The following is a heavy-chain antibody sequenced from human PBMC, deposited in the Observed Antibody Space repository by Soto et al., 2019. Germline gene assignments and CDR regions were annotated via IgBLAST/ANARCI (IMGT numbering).Heavy chain of an antibody. CDR3: ASDHGAGWPLH. J-gene: IGHJ4*02. CDR1: GVTVRTNY. CDR2: IYSDGST. Sequence: EVQLVESGGGLVQPGGSVRLSCAASGVTVRTNYLSWVRQAPEKGLEWVSAIYSDGSTYYADSVTGRFTISRDNSKNTLYLQMDSLRAEDTAVYYCASDHGAGWPLHWGQGTVVIVSS. D-gene: IGHD6-19*01. V-gene: IGHV3-66*01.